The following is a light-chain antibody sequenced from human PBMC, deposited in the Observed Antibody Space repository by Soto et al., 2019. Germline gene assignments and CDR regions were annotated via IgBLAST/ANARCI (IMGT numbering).Light chain of an antibody. CDR3: QQYNNWPWT. J-gene: IGKJ1*01. Sequence: EIVMTQSPATLSVSPGERATLSCRARQSVTSNLAWYQQKPGQAPRLLIYGASTRATGIPARFSGSGSGTDFTLPISSLQYEDFAVYYCQQYNNWPWTFGQGTKVEIK. V-gene: IGKV3D-15*01. CDR1: QSVTSN. CDR2: GAS.